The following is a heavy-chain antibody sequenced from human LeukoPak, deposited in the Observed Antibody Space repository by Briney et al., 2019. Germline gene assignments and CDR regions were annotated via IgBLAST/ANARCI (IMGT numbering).Heavy chain of an antibody. Sequence: ASVKVSCKASGGTFSSYAISWVRQAPGQGLEWMGGIIPIFGTANYAQKFQGRVTITADESTSTADMELSSLRSEDTAVYYCAGVRRSYDFWSGARAFDIWGQGTMVTVSS. J-gene: IGHJ3*02. CDR3: AGVRRSYDFWSGARAFDI. V-gene: IGHV1-69*13. CDR1: GGTFSSYA. CDR2: IIPIFGTA. D-gene: IGHD3-3*01.